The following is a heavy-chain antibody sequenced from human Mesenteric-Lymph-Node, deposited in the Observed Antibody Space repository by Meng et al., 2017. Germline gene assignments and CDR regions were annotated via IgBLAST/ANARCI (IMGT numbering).Heavy chain of an antibody. J-gene: IGHJ4*02. CDR3: ARVGYYNILTGYYYFDY. V-gene: IGHV3-21*01. CDR2: IGSNSRST. Sequence: GESLKISCAASGFTFSSYSMNWVRQAPGKGLEWVSSIGSNSRSTYYSDSVKGRFTISRDNAKNSLCLQMNSLRAEDTAVYYCARVGYYNILTGYYYFDYWGQGTLVTVSS. D-gene: IGHD3-9*01. CDR1: GFTFSSYS.